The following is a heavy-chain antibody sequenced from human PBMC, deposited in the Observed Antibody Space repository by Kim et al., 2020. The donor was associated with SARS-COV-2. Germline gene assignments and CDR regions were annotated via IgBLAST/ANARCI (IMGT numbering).Heavy chain of an antibody. D-gene: IGHD1-7*01. Sequence: DYALSVKSRITINPDTSKTQFSLQLNSVTPEDTAVYYCARDRPGTTPFDYWGQGTLVTVSS. J-gene: IGHJ4*02. CDR3: ARDRPGTTPFDY. V-gene: IGHV6-1*01.